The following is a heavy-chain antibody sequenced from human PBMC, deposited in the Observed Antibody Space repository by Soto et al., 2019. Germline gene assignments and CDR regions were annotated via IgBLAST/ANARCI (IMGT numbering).Heavy chain of an antibody. CDR3: AAGLYSSSSPYYYGMDV. Sequence: SVKVSCKASGFTFTSSAVQWVRQARGQRLEWIGWIVVGSGNTNYAQKFQERVAITRDMSTSTAYMELSSLRSEDTAVYYCAAGLYSSSSPYYYGMDVWGQGTTVTVSS. D-gene: IGHD6-6*01. J-gene: IGHJ6*02. CDR1: GFTFTSSA. CDR2: IVVGSGNT. V-gene: IGHV1-58*01.